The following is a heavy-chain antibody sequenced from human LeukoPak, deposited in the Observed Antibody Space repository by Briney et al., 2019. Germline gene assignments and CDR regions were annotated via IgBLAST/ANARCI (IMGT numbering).Heavy chain of an antibody. V-gene: IGHV3-33*01. Sequence: GGSLTLSCAASGFTFSSFGIHWVRQAPGKGLEWVAIVWYGGSNKYYADSVKGRFTISRDNSKNTLYLQMNSLRAEDTAVYYCARDVVAATQTFSYGMDVWGQGTTVTVSS. CDR3: ARDVVAATQTFSYGMDV. CDR1: GFTFSSFG. J-gene: IGHJ6*02. CDR2: VWYGGSNK. D-gene: IGHD2-15*01.